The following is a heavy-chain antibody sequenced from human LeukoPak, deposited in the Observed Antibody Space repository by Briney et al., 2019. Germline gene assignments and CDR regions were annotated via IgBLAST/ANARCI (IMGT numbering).Heavy chain of an antibody. Sequence: SQTLSLTCTVSGGSISSGSYYWSWIRQPAGKGLEWIGRIYTSGSTNYNPSLKSRVTISVDTSKNQFSLKLSSVTAADTAVYYCAREEGYCSSTSCSADLIVYWGQGTLVTVSS. CDR2: IYTSGST. CDR3: AREEGYCSSTSCSADLIVY. D-gene: IGHD2-2*01. V-gene: IGHV4-61*02. J-gene: IGHJ4*02. CDR1: GGSISSGSYY.